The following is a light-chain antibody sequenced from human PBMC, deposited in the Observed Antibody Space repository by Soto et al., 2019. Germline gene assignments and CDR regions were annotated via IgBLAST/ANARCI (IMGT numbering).Light chain of an antibody. V-gene: IGKV3-15*01. CDR2: GAS. CDR3: QQYNNWLTWT. Sequence: DIVMTQSPDSLAVSPGERATLSCRASQSVSSNLAWYQQKPGQAPRLLIYGASTRATGIPARFSGSGSGTEFTLTISSLQSEDFAVYYCQQYNNWLTWTFGQGTKVDIK. CDR1: QSVSSN. J-gene: IGKJ1*01.